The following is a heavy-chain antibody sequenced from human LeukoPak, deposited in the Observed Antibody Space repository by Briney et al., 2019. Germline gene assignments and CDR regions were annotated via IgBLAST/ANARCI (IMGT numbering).Heavy chain of an antibody. CDR1: GGSFSGHF. V-gene: IGHV4-34*01. D-gene: IGHD6-13*01. CDR3: ARALAAAVIN. J-gene: IGHJ1*01. Sequence: SETLSLTCGDYGGSFSGHFYSWIRQPPGKGLEWIGEITHRGSINYNPSLKSRVAMSVDTSKNHFSLNLTSVTAADNGVYYCARALAAAVINWGQGTLVTVSS. CDR2: ITHRGSI.